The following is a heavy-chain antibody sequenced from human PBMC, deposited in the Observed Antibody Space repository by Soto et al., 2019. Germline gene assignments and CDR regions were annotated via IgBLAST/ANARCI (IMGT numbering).Heavy chain of an antibody. V-gene: IGHV4-34*01. J-gene: IGHJ6*03. CDR2: INHSGST. Sequence: SETLSLTCAVYGGSFSGYYWSWIRQPPGKGLEWIGEINHSGSTNYNPSLKSRVTISVDTSKNQFSLKLSSVTAADTAVYYCAAPRPPPYGSGSPGAPYYYYMDVWGKGTTVTVSS. CDR3: AAPRPPPYGSGSPGAPYYYYMDV. D-gene: IGHD3-10*01. CDR1: GGSFSGYY.